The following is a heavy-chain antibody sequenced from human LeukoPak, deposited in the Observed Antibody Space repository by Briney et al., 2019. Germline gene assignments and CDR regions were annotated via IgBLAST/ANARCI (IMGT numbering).Heavy chain of an antibody. Sequence: ASVKVSCKASGCTFTGYYMHWVRQAPGQGLEWMGWINPNSGGTNYAQKFQGRVTMTRDTSISTAYMELSSLRSDDTAVYYCARDQGYDSTRLGSYWGQGTLVTVSS. CDR3: ARDQGYDSTRLGSY. CDR2: INPNSGGT. V-gene: IGHV1-2*02. CDR1: GCTFTGYY. J-gene: IGHJ4*02. D-gene: IGHD3-22*01.